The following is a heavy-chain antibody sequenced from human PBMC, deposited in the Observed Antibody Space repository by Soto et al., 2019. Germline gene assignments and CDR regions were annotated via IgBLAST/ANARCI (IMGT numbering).Heavy chain of an antibody. Sequence: QVQLVQSGAEVKKPGSSVKVSCKASGGTFSSYGINWVRQAPGQGLEWMGGIIPIFGTAYYAQNFQGRVTITADESTSTAYMELISLRSEETAVYYCARGFEYSTSSPFDYWGQGTLVTVS. J-gene: IGHJ4*02. CDR3: ARGFEYSTSSPFDY. CDR2: IIPIFGTA. D-gene: IGHD6-6*01. V-gene: IGHV1-69*01. CDR1: GGTFSSYG.